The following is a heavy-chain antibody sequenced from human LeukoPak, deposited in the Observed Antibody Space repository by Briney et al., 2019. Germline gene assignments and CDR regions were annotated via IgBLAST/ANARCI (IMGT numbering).Heavy chain of an antibody. CDR1: GFTFTHYG. D-gene: IGHD4-11*01. J-gene: IGHJ4*02. CDR3: AKDAQRGFDYSNSLDK. CDR2: IWSDGTNS. Sequence: TGRSLRLSCATSGFTFTHYGMHWVRQAPGKGLVWVAVIWSDGTNSYYGDPVKGRFTISRDNFQRTVYLQMNSLRAEDTAVYYCAKDAQRGFDYSNSLDKWGQGTLVTVSS. V-gene: IGHV3-33*06.